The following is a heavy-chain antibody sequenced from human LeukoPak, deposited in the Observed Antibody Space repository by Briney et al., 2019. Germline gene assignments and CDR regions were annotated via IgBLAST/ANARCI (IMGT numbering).Heavy chain of an antibody. J-gene: IGHJ4*02. Sequence: PPETLSLTCAVYGGSFSGYYWTWIRQPPGKGLEWIGEINHSGNTNYNPSLKSRVAISVDTSKNQFSLKLSSVIAADTAMYYCARSKDGSGFAAYWGQGTQVTVSS. D-gene: IGHD3-22*01. CDR3: ARSKDGSGFAAY. V-gene: IGHV4-34*01. CDR1: GGSFSGYY. CDR2: INHSGNT.